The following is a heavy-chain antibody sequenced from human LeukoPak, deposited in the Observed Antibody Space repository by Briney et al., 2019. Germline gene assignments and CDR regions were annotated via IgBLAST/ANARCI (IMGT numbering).Heavy chain of an antibody. D-gene: IGHD1-1*01. CDR1: GYTFTSYY. J-gene: IGHJ5*02. CDR2: INPTGGST. V-gene: IGHV1-46*01. Sequence: ASVKVSCKASGYTFTSYYMHWVRQAPGQGLEWMGLINPTGGSTGCAQKFQGRVTMTRDMSTSTDYMELSSLRSEDTAVYYCARVPPGWNERWFDPWGQGTLVTVSS. CDR3: ARVPPGWNERWFDP.